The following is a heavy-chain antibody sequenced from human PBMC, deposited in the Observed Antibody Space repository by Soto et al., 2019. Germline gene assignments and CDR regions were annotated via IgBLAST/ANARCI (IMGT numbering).Heavy chain of an antibody. CDR3: AKDMPRKVRYYSSSVGFGLSDD. Sequence: GGSLRLSCAASGFTFSSYAMSWVRQAPGKGLEWVSAISGSGGSTYYADSVKGRFTISRDNSKNTLYLQMNSLRAEDTAVYYCAKDMPRKVRYYSSSVGFGLSDDWGQGTPVTVSS. V-gene: IGHV3-23*01. D-gene: IGHD6-6*01. CDR1: GFTFSSYA. CDR2: ISGSGGST. J-gene: IGHJ4*02.